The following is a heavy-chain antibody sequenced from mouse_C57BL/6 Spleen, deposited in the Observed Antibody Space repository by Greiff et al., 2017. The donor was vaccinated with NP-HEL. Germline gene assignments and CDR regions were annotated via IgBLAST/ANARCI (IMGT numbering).Heavy chain of an antibody. V-gene: IGHV1-63*01. J-gene: IGHJ2*01. CDR3: ARKGYGSDFDY. D-gene: IGHD1-1*01. CDR2: IYPGGGYT. Sequence: QVQLKESGAELVRPGTSVKMSCKASGYTFTNYWIGWAKQRPGHGLEWIGDIYPGGGYTNYNEKFKGKATLTADKSSSTAYMQFSSLTSEDSAIYYCARKGYGSDFDYWGQGTTLTVSS. CDR1: GYTFTNYW.